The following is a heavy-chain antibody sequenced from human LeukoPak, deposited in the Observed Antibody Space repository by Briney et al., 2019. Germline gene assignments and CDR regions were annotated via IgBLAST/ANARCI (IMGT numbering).Heavy chain of an antibody. CDR3: ARRVYCSSTSCSHFDY. CDR2: IWYDGSNK. J-gene: IGHJ4*02. Sequence: PGGSLRLPCAASGFTVSKYGMHWVRQAPGKGLERVAVIWYDGSNKYYGDSVKGRFTISRDTSKNTLYLQMNSLRGEDTAVYYCARRVYCSSTSCSHFDYWGQGTLVTVSS. D-gene: IGHD2-2*01. CDR1: GFTVSKYG. V-gene: IGHV3-33*01.